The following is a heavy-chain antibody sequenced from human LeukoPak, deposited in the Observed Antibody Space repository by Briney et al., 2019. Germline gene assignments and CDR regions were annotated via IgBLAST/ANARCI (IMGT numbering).Heavy chain of an antibody. J-gene: IGHJ4*02. CDR1: GFTFSSYS. CDR3: ARGMRDYYGLDY. Sequence: PGGSLRLSCAASGFTFSSYSMNWVRQAPGKGLEWVSSISSSSSYIYYADSVKGRFTISRDNAKNTLYLQMNRLTVEDTAVYYCARGMRDYYGLDYWGQGFLVTVSS. CDR2: ISSSSSYI. V-gene: IGHV3-21*01. D-gene: IGHD3-10*01.